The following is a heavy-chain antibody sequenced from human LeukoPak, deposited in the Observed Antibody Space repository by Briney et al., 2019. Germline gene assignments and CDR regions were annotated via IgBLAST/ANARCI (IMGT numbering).Heavy chain of an antibody. CDR2: INTDGSDT. D-gene: IGHD6-19*01. V-gene: IGHV3-74*01. CDR1: GFTFSSNW. Sequence: GGSLRLSCAASGFTFSSNWIHWVRQAPGKGLVWVSRINTDGSDTNYADCVKGRFTISRDNAKNTLYLQMNSLRAEDTAVYYCAGGSSGWYGVDYWGQGTLVTVSS. CDR3: AGGSSGWYGVDY. J-gene: IGHJ4*02.